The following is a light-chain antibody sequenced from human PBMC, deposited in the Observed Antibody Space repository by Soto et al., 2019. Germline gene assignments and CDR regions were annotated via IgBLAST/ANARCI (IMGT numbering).Light chain of an antibody. CDR2: NNS. Sequence: QSVLTQPPSASGTPGQTVTISCSGSSTNVGINTVNWYQQLPGTAAKLLIYNNSQRPSGVPARFSGSKSGTSASLAISGLQSDDEADYYCGAWDDSLNGVVFGGGTKLTVL. CDR1: STNVGINT. V-gene: IGLV1-44*01. CDR3: GAWDDSLNGVV. J-gene: IGLJ2*01.